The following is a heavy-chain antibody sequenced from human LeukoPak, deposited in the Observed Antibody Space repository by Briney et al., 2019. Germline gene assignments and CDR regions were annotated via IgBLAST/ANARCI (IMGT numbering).Heavy chain of an antibody. CDR3: ARALSHSGSYPNWFDP. V-gene: IGHV1-18*01. J-gene: IGHJ5*02. Sequence: ASVMVSCKTSGYTFINYGVSWVRQAPGQGLEWVGWISAYNGNTNYAQNFQGRVTMTTDTSTTTAYMQLRNLKSDDTAVYFCARALSHSGSYPNWFDPWGQGTLVTVSS. CDR1: GYTFINYG. CDR2: ISAYNGNT. D-gene: IGHD1-26*01.